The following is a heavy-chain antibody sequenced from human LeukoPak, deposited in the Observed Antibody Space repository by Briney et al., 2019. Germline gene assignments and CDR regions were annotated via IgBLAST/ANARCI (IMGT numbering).Heavy chain of an antibody. CDR1: GGSISGSSYY. V-gene: IGHV4-39*02. J-gene: IGHJ5*02. Sequence: NPSETLSLTCTVSGGSISGSSYYWGWIRQPPGKGLEWIGSIYYSGSTYYNPSLKSRVTISVDTSKNQFSLKLSSVTAADTAVYYCARGYLTHPLGYCSGGSCYNEPGDWFDPWGQGTLVTVSS. CDR2: IYYSGST. CDR3: ARGYLTHPLGYCSGGSCYNEPGDWFDP. D-gene: IGHD2-15*01.